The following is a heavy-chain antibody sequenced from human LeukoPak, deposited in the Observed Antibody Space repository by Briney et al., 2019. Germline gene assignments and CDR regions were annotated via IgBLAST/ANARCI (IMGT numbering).Heavy chain of an antibody. V-gene: IGHV4-34*01. J-gene: IGHJ4*02. CDR1: GGSFSGYY. Sequence: SETLSLTCAVYGGSFSGYYWSWIRQPPGKGLEWIGEINHSGSTNYNPSLKSRVTISVDTSKNQFSLKLGSVTAADTAVYYCARKVYYYDSSGYYRGYYFDYWGQGTLVTVSS. CDR3: ARKVYYYDSSGYYRGYYFDY. D-gene: IGHD3-22*01. CDR2: INHSGST.